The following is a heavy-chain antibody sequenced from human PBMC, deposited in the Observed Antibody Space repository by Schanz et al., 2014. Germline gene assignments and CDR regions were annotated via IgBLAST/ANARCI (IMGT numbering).Heavy chain of an antibody. V-gene: IGHV3-23*01. Sequence: EVQLLESGGALVQPGGSLRLSCSASGFTFSTYAMSWVRQAPGKGLEWVSGLSASGGHTYYADSVKGRFTISRDNSKNTVYLEMNNVRVDDTAVYYCAKGVGGGLLLGSTFDNWGQGTMVTDSS. CDR1: GFTFSTYA. J-gene: IGHJ3*02. CDR3: AKGVGGGLLLGSTFDN. D-gene: IGHD3-16*01. CDR2: LSASGGHT.